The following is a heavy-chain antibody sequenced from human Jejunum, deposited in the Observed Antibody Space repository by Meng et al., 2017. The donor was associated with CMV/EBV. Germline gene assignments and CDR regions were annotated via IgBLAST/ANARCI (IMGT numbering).Heavy chain of an antibody. V-gene: IGHV3-30*02. CDR3: AKDRGSGGNGYGLDV. Sequence: FSFSSSAMSWVRQAPGKGLEWVAFTRYDGVNKYHADSVKGRFTISKDFSENTLYLQMSSLTVDDTAIYYCAKDRGSGGNGYGLDVWGQGTTVTVSS. J-gene: IGHJ6*02. CDR1: FSFSSSA. D-gene: IGHD2-15*01. CDR2: TRYDGVNK.